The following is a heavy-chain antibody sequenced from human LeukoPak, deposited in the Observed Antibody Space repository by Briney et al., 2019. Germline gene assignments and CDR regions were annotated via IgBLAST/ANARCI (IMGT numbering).Heavy chain of an antibody. Sequence: GGSLRLSCAASGFTFSTSWMSWVRQAPGKGLEWVANIKEDGSEKYYVDSVKGRFTLSRDNAKNSLYLQMSSLRAEDTAVYYCARISWSSFDIWGQGTMVAVSS. CDR3: ARISWSSFDI. CDR2: IKEDGSEK. CDR1: GFTFSTSW. D-gene: IGHD3-10*01. J-gene: IGHJ3*02. V-gene: IGHV3-7*05.